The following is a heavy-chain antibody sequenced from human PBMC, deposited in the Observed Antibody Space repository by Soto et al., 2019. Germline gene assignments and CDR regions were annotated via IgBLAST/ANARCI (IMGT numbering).Heavy chain of an antibody. CDR2: ISYDGSDQ. CDR3: AKDTGADY. V-gene: IGHV3-30*18. CDR1: GFTFSSYG. J-gene: IGHJ4*02. D-gene: IGHD3-10*01. Sequence: QVQLVESGGGVVQPGRSLRVSCAASGFTFSSYGMYWVRQAPGKGLEWVARISYDGSDQFYGDSVKGRFTISRDNSKNILYVQMNSLRSEDTAVYYCAKDTGADYWGQGTVVTVSA.